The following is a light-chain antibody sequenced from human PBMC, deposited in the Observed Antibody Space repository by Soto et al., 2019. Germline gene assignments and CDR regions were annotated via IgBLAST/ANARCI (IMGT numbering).Light chain of an antibody. Sequence: DIQMTQSPPSLSASVGDRVTITCRASQTISTYLNRYQQNPGKAPRLLIYDASSLLSGVPSRFSGSGSGTDFTLTIASLQPEDFSTYYCQQSDSTPYTFGQGPRWIS. J-gene: IGKJ2*01. CDR2: DAS. V-gene: IGKV1-39*01. CDR1: QTISTY. CDR3: QQSDSTPYT.